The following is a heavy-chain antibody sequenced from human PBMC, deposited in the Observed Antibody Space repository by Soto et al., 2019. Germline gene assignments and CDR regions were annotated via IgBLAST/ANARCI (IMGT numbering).Heavy chain of an antibody. CDR1: GFTFSSYG. V-gene: IGHV3-33*01. CDR3: ARPYGDYQYYYYYGMDV. Sequence: PGGSLRLSCAASGFTFSSYGMHWVRQAPGKGLEWVAVIWYDGSNKYYADSVKGRFTISRDNSKNTLYLQMNSLRAEDTAVYYCARPYGDYQYYYYYGMDVWGQGTTVTVSS. CDR2: IWYDGSNK. D-gene: IGHD4-17*01. J-gene: IGHJ6*02.